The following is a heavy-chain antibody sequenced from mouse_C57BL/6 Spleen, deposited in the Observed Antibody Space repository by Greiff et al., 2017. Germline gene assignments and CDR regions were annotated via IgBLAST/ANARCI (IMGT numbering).Heavy chain of an antibody. J-gene: IGHJ4*01. CDR2: RWGDGST. V-gene: IGHV2-3*01. CDR3: AKARRNYAMDD. Sequence: VKLMESGPGLVAPSQSLSITCTVSGFSLTSYGVSWVRQPPGKGLEWLGVRWGDGSTNYHSARITRLSISKDNSKSQFFLKLNSLQTDDTATYYCAKARRNYAMDDWGKGTSVTVSS. CDR1: GFSLTSYG. D-gene: IGHD3-1*01.